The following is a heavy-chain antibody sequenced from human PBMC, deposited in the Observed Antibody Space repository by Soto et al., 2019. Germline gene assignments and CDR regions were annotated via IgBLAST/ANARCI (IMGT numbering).Heavy chain of an antibody. CDR3: ARKLYCSGGSCPLFDY. J-gene: IGHJ4*02. D-gene: IGHD2-15*01. CDR2: IYHSGST. Sequence: WVRQMPGKGLGWIGYIYHSGSTYYNPSLKSRVTISVDRSKNQFSLKLSSVTAADTAVYYCARKLYCSGGSCPLFDYWGQGTLVTVSS. V-gene: IGHV4-30-2*04.